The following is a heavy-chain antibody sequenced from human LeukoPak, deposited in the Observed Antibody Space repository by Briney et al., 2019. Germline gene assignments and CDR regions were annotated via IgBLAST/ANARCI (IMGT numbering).Heavy chain of an antibody. CDR1: GGSFSDYY. CDR3: ATFRWGVGFEY. V-gene: IGHV4-34*01. Sequence: SETLSLTCALYGGSFSDYYWTCIRQSPGKGLEWIGEINHRGSTNYNPCLKSRVTISVDTSKNQFSLKLNSVTAADTAVYYCATFRWGVGFEYWGQGTLVTVST. D-gene: IGHD3-16*01. J-gene: IGHJ4*02. CDR2: INHRGST.